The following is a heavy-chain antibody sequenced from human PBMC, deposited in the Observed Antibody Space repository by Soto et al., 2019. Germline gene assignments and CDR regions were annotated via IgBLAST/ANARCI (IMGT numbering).Heavy chain of an antibody. CDR2: IYYDGSNK. CDR3: ATHRGGWPTQYFDD. V-gene: IGHV3-33*01. D-gene: IGHD6-19*01. J-gene: IGHJ4*02. Sequence: GGSLRLSCAASGFTFTSYGMHWVRQAPGKGLEWVSVIYYDGSNKYYADSVKGRFTISKDNSRNTLYLQMDSLRAGDTAVYYCATHRGGWPTQYFDDWGLGTLVTVSS. CDR1: GFTFTSYG.